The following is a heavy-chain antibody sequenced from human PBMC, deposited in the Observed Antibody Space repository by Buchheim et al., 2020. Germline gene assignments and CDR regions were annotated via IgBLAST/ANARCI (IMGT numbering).Heavy chain of an antibody. CDR2: VYYSGST. CDR3: ARDMSSDYSPNYFDY. Sequence: QVQLHESGPGLVKPSETLSLSCTVSGGSISGYYWTWIRQPPGKGLEWIGYVYYSGSTNYNPSLKSRVTMTVDTSKNQFSLKLTSVTAADTAVYYCARDMSSDYSPNYFDYWGQGIL. V-gene: IGHV4-59*01. J-gene: IGHJ4*02. D-gene: IGHD3-22*01. CDR1: GGSISGYY.